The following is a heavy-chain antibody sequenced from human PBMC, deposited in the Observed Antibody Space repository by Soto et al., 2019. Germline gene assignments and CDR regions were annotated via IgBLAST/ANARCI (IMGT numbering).Heavy chain of an antibody. Sequence: QVQLVQSGAEVKKPGASVKVSCKASGYTFTSYAMHWVRQAPGQRLEWMGWINAGNGNTKYSQKFQGRVTITRDTSESTDYMELSSLRSEDTAVYYCAREAFAYCGGDCYSWDYWGQGTLVTVSS. D-gene: IGHD2-21*02. CDR2: INAGNGNT. CDR1: GYTFTSYA. V-gene: IGHV1-3*01. J-gene: IGHJ4*02. CDR3: AREAFAYCGGDCYSWDY.